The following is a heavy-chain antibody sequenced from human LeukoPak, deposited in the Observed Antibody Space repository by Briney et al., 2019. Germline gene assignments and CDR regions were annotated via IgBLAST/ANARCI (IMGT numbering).Heavy chain of an antibody. Sequence: AASVKVSCKASGYTFTSYGFSWVRQAPGQGLEWMGWISAYNGNTKYAQKLQGRVTMTTDTSTSTSYMELRSLRFDDTAVYYCARDSYDSSGNYLDYWGQGTLVTVSS. J-gene: IGHJ4*02. D-gene: IGHD3-22*01. CDR3: ARDSYDSSGNYLDY. CDR1: GYTFTSYG. V-gene: IGHV1-18*01. CDR2: ISAYNGNT.